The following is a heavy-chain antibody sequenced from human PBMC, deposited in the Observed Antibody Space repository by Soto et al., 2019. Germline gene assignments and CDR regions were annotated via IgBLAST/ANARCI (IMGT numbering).Heavy chain of an antibody. J-gene: IGHJ6*02. D-gene: IGHD3-10*01. V-gene: IGHV5-10-1*01. CDR3: ARRAHMSRRGETFSYSYYGMDV. Sequence: EVQLVQSGAEVKKPGESLRISCKGSGYSFTSYWISWVRQMPGKGLEWMGRIDPIDSYTNYSPSFQGHVTISADKSISTAYLQWSSLKASDTAMYYCARRAHMSRRGETFSYSYYGMDVWGQGTTVTVSS. CDR2: IDPIDSYT. CDR1: GYSFTSYW.